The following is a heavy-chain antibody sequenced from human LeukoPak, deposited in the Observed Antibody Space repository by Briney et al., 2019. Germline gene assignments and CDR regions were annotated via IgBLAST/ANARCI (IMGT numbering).Heavy chain of an antibody. Sequence: SETLSLTCTVSGGSISSYYWSWIRQPPGRGLEWLGFIHHSGTTNYNPPLKSRVTISVDRSKKQFSLKVTSVTAADTAVYYCARIYCSSATCLPFSRYYQYHYMDVWGKGTTVTVSS. CDR2: IHHSGTT. CDR3: ARIYCSSATCLPFSRYYQYHYMDV. CDR1: GGSISSYY. J-gene: IGHJ6*03. D-gene: IGHD2-2*01. V-gene: IGHV4-59*01.